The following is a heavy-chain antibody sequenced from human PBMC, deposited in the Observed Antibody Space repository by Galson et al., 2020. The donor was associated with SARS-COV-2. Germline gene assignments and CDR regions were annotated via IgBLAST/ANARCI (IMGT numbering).Heavy chain of an antibody. Sequence: GESLKISCAASGFTFSSYAMHWVRQAPGKGLEWVAVLSYDGSNKYYADSVKGRFTISRDNSKNTLYLQMNSLRAEDTAVYYCARDKTYGGNKFASYYFDYWGQGTLVTVSS. CDR2: LSYDGSNK. D-gene: IGHD4-17*01. CDR1: GFTFSSYA. CDR3: ARDKTYGGNKFASYYFDY. J-gene: IGHJ4*02. V-gene: IGHV3-30-3*01.